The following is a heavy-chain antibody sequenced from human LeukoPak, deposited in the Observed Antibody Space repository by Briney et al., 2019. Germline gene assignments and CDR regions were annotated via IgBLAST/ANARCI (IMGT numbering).Heavy chain of an antibody. Sequence: ASVKVSCKASGYIFTGYYMHWVRLAPGQGLEWMGWINPNSGGTNYAQKFQGRVTMTRDTSISTAYMELSRLRSDDTAVYYCARVGSYYDPYYFDYWGQGTLVTVSS. CDR3: ARVGSYYDPYYFDY. CDR1: GYIFTGYY. D-gene: IGHD1-26*01. J-gene: IGHJ4*02. CDR2: INPNSGGT. V-gene: IGHV1-2*02.